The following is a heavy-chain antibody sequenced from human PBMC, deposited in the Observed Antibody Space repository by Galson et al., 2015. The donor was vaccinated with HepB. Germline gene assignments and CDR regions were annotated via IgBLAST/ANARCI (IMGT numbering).Heavy chain of an antibody. CDR2: INWNGQST. V-gene: IGHV3-20*04. J-gene: IGHJ3*01. CDR1: GFTFVDYG. CDR3: AGDFSLASGHDAFDL. D-gene: IGHD3-3*02. Sequence: SLRLSCAASGFTFVDYGMSWVRQAPGKGLEWVAGINWNGQSTGYGDSVKGRFTISRDNAKNSLYLQMTSLRAEDTALYYCAGDFSLASGHDAFDLWGLGAMVTVSS.